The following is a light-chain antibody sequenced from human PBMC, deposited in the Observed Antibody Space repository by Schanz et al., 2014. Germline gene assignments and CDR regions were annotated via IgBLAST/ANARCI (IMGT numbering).Light chain of an antibody. J-gene: IGKJ1*01. V-gene: IGKV3-15*01. CDR1: QSVTSN. Sequence: EIVLTQSPGTLSLSPGGRATLSCRASQSVTSNYFAWYQQKPGQAPRLLIYGASSRATGVPARFSGSGSGADFTLNISSLQSEDFAVYYCQQYNIWPRTFGQGTKVEI. CDR2: GAS. CDR3: QQYNIWPRT.